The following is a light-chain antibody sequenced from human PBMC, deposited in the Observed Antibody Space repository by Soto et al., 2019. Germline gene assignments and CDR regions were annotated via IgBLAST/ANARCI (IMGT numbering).Light chain of an antibody. V-gene: IGKV3-20*01. J-gene: IGKJ1*01. Sequence: EIVMTQSPATLSVSPGERATLSCRASQSVSSNLAWYQQKPGQAPRLLIYGASTRATGIPDRFSGSGSGTDFTLTISRLEPEDFAVYYCQQYGGSVQTFGQGTKVDIK. CDR2: GAS. CDR1: QSVSSN. CDR3: QQYGGSVQT.